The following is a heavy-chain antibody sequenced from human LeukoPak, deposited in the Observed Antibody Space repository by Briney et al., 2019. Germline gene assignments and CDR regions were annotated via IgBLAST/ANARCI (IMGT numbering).Heavy chain of an antibody. D-gene: IGHD6-19*01. Sequence: ASVKVSCKASGYTFTGHYMHWVRQAPGQGLEWMGWINPNNGGTNYAQKFQGRVTMTTDTSTSTAYMELSRLRSDDTAVYYFARSRASRSGWYWFDPWGQGTLVTVSS. V-gene: IGHV1-2*02. CDR1: GYTFTGHY. CDR2: INPNNGGT. CDR3: ARSRASRSGWYWFDP. J-gene: IGHJ5*02.